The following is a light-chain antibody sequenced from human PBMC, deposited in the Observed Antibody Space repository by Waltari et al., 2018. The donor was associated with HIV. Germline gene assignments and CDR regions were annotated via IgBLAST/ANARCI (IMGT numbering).Light chain of an antibody. Sequence: QSALTQPRSVSGSPGQSVTISCPGASSDVGGYDYVSWYQHHSGKDPKLIIYHVTKRPSGVPDRFSGSKSGNTASLTISGLQAEDEADYYCCAYAGDSSYVFGTGTEVTV. CDR1: SSDVGGYDY. J-gene: IGLJ1*01. V-gene: IGLV2-11*01. CDR3: CAYAGDSSYV. CDR2: HVT.